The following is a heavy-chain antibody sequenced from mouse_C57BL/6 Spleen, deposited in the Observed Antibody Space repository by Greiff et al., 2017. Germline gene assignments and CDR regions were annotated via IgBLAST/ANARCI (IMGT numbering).Heavy chain of an antibody. D-gene: IGHD1-1*01. CDR2: IYPGSGST. Sequence: QVQLKQPGAELVKPGASVKMSCKASGYTFTSYWITWVKQRPGQGLEWIGDIYPGSGSTNYNEKFKSKATLTVDTSASTAYMQLSSLTSEDSAVYYCARLNYGSSPYYAMDYWGQGTSVTVSS. CDR3: ARLNYGSSPYYAMDY. J-gene: IGHJ4*01. V-gene: IGHV1-55*01. CDR1: GYTFTSYW.